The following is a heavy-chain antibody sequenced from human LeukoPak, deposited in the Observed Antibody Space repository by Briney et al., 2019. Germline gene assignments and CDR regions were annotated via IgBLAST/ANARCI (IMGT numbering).Heavy chain of an antibody. CDR1: GITVSTNY. J-gene: IGHJ4*02. CDR3: ARDPLLWFGESFEDY. V-gene: IGHV3-66*01. D-gene: IGHD3-10*01. Sequence: GGSLRLSCAASGITVSTNYMSWVRQAPGKGLEWVSIIYSGGATFYADSVKGRFTISRDSSKNTLYLQMNSLRAEDTAVYYCARDPLLWFGESFEDYWGQGTLVTVSS. CDR2: IYSGGAT.